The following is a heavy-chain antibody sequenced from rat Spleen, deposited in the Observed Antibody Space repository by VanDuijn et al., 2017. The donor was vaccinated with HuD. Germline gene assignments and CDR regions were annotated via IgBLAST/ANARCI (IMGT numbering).Heavy chain of an antibody. CDR3: ARSNYSSYIYGY. CDR2: ISSGGST. CDR1: GFSLTTYS. Sequence: QVQLKESGPGLVQPSQTLSLTCTVSGFSLTTYSVSWVRQPPGKGLEWMGAISSGGSTYYNSALKSRLSISRDTSKSQVFLKMNSLQTEDTAMYFCARSNYSSYIYGYWGQVVMVTVSS. J-gene: IGHJ2*01. V-gene: IGHV2-6*01. D-gene: IGHD1-2*01.